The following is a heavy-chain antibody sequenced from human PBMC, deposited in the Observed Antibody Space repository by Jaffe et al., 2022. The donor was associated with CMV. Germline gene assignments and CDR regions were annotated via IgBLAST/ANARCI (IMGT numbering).Heavy chain of an antibody. V-gene: IGHV5-51*01. CDR3: AGGPYYYDSSGYFKGFDY. CDR2: IYPGDSDT. D-gene: IGHD3-22*01. CDR1: GYSFTSYW. Sequence: EVQLVQSGAEVKKPGESLKISCKGSGYSFTSYWIGWVRQMPGKGLEWMGIIYPGDSDTRYSPSFQGQVTISADKSISTAYLQWSSLKASDTAMYYCAGGPYYYDSSGYFKGFDYWGQGTLVTVSS. J-gene: IGHJ4*02.